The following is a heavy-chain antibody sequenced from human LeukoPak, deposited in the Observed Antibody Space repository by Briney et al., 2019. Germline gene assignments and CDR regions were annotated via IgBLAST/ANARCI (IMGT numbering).Heavy chain of an antibody. CDR1: AESFSDYY. CDR2: INHSGST. Sequence: SETLSLTCAVYAESFSDYYWSWIRQPPGKGLEWIGEINHSGSTNYNPSLKSRVTISVDTSKNQFSLKLSSVTPEDTAVYYCARQNNTYHHYNLGWFDPWGQGTLVTVSS. D-gene: IGHD5-24*01. V-gene: IGHV4-34*01. J-gene: IGHJ5*02. CDR3: ARQNNTYHHYNLGWFDP.